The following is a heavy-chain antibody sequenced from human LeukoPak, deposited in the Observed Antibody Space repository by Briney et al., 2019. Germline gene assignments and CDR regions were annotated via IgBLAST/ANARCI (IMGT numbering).Heavy chain of an antibody. CDR3: ARGYIVVVPAALFDP. Sequence: SVKVSCXASGGTFSSYTISWVRQAPGQGLEWMGRIIPILGIANYAQKFQGRVTITADKSTSTAYMELSSLRSEDTAVYYCARGYIVVVPAALFDPWGQGTLVTVSS. CDR2: IIPILGIA. CDR1: GGTFSSYT. V-gene: IGHV1-69*02. D-gene: IGHD2-2*01. J-gene: IGHJ5*02.